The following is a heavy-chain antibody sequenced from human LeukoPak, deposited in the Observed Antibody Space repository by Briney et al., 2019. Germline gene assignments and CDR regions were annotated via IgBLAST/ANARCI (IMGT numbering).Heavy chain of an antibody. CDR1: GGTFSSYA. V-gene: IGHV1-69*05. CDR2: IIPIFGTA. Sequence: ASVTVSCKASGGTFSSYAISWVRQAPGQGLEWMGGIIPIFGTANYAQKFQGRVTITTDESTSTAYMELSSLRSEDTDVYYCESDPCFPRYFDFWGPGTLVTVSP. CDR3: ESDPCFPRYFDF. J-gene: IGHJ4*02.